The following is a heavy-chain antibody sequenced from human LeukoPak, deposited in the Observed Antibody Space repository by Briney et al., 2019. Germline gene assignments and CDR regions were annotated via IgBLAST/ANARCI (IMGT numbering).Heavy chain of an antibody. V-gene: IGHV1-18*01. D-gene: IGHD3-3*01. CDR3: ARVVVAVFGVMVHSNYFDS. CDR1: GYSFTNFG. J-gene: IGHJ4*02. CDR2: ITGDSETT. Sequence: GASVKISCKTSGYSFTNFGITWVRQAPGKGLEWMGWITGDSETTEYAQRFQGRISMTADTFTSTAYMELGSLTSDDTAVYYCARVVVAVFGVMVHSNYFDSWGQGTLNTVSS.